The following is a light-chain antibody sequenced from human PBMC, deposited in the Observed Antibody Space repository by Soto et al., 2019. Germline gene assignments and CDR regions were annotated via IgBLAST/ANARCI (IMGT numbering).Light chain of an antibody. V-gene: IGLV1-44*01. CDR2: TNN. CDR1: NSNIGTNT. CDR3: AAWDDSLGAYV. Sequence: QAVLTEPPSACATPAQRVAISYSGSNSNIGTNTVNWYQQLPGTAPRLLIYTNNQRPSGVPQRFSGSKTGTSASLAIGGLQSEDGADYYCAAWDDSLGAYVFGTGTKVTVL. J-gene: IGLJ1*01.